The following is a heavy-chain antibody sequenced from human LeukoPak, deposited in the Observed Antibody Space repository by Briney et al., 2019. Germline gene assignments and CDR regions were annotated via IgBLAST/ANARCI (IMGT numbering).Heavy chain of an antibody. CDR2: IYYSGST. V-gene: IGHV4-61*01. CDR3: ARGLMGAWRGFDY. J-gene: IGHJ4*02. Sequence: SETLSLTCTVSGGSISSSSYYWSWIRQPPGKGLEWIGYIYYSGSTNYNPSLKSRVTISVDTSKNQFSLKLSSVTAADTAVYYCARGLMGAWRGFDYWGQGTLVTVSS. D-gene: IGHD2-8*01. CDR1: GGSISSSSYY.